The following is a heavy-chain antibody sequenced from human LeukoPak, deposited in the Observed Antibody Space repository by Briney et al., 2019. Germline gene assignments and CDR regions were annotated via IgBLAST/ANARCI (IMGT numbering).Heavy chain of an antibody. CDR2: ISSNGGST. CDR1: GFTFSSYA. CDR3: ARDGWVKISGYFDY. J-gene: IGHJ4*02. Sequence: PGGSLRLSCAASGFTFSSYAMHWVRQAPGKGLEYVSAISSNGGSTYYASSVKGRFTISRDNSKNTLYLQMGSLRAEDMAVYYCARDGWVKISGYFDYWGQGTLVTVSS. D-gene: IGHD1-26*01. V-gene: IGHV3-64*01.